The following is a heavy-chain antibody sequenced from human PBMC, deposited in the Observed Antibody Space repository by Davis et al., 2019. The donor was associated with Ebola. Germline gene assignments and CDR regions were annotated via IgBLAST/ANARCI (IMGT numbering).Heavy chain of an antibody. Sequence: AASVKVSCKASGYTFTSYGISWVRQAPGQGLEWMGWISAYNGNTNYAQKLQGRVTMTTDTSTSTAYMELRSLRSDDTAVYYCASDMGMVQEANWFDPWGQGTLVTVSS. CDR1: GYTFTSYG. D-gene: IGHD3-10*01. V-gene: IGHV1-18*01. J-gene: IGHJ5*02. CDR3: ASDMGMVQEANWFDP. CDR2: ISAYNGNT.